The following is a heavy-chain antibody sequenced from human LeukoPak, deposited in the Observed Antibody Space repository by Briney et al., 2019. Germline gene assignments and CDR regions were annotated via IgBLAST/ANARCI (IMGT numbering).Heavy chain of an antibody. CDR2: ISLSGLT. Sequence: SETLSLTCGVSGGSISNTNWWSWVRPPPGQGLEWIGEISLSGLTNYNPSLKSRVTVSLDKSKNHLSLNLTSVTAADTAVYYCARDLPYYSDSLGFSPPRGAFDIWGQGTMVTVSS. V-gene: IGHV4-4*02. D-gene: IGHD3-22*01. CDR1: GGSISNTNW. J-gene: IGHJ3*02. CDR3: ARDLPYYSDSLGFSPPRGAFDI.